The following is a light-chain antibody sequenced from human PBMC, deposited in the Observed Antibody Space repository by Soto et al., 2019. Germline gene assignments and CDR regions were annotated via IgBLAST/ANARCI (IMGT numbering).Light chain of an antibody. CDR3: SSYTSSNALEV. Sequence: QSAPNQPASVSGSPGQSITISCTGTSSDVGGSDYVSWYQHHPHRAPKLLIYEVSYRPSGVSDRFSGSKSGNTASLTISGLQAEDEADYYCSSYTSSNALEVFGIGTKVTVL. CDR2: EVS. V-gene: IGLV2-14*01. CDR1: SSDVGGSDY. J-gene: IGLJ1*01.